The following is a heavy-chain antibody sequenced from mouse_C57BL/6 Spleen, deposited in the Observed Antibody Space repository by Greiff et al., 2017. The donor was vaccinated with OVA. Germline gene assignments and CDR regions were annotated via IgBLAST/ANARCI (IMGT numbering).Heavy chain of an antibody. CDR3: ARSGTEGFAY. J-gene: IGHJ3*01. Sequence: VQLQQSGPELVKPGASVKISCKASGYAFSSSWMNWVKQRPGKGLEWIGRIYPGDGDTNYNGKFKGKATLTADKSSSTAYMQLSSLTSEDSAVYFCARSGTEGFAYWGQGTLVTVSA. CDR2: IYPGDGDT. V-gene: IGHV1-82*01. CDR1: GYAFSSSW. D-gene: IGHD3-3*01.